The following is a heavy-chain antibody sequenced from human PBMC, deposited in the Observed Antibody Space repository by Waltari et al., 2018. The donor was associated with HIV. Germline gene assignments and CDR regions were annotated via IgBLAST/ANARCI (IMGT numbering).Heavy chain of an antibody. J-gene: IGHJ4*02. CDR3: ARVGGYCSSTSCYAHFDY. V-gene: IGHV3-48*01. D-gene: IGHD2-2*01. CDR2: ISSSSSTI. CDR1: GFTFSSYS. Sequence: EVQLVESGGGLVQPGGSLRLSCAASGFTFSSYSMNWVRQAPGKGLEWVSYISSSSSTIYYADSVKGRFTISRDNAKNSLYLQMNSLRAEDTAVYYCARVGGYCSSTSCYAHFDYWGQGTLVTVSS.